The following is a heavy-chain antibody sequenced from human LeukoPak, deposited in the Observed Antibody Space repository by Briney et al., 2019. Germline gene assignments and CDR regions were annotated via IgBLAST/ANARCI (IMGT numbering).Heavy chain of an antibody. CDR1: GGSISSNY. CDR2: ISSSGPT. D-gene: IGHD2-8*02. V-gene: IGHV4-59*08. CDR3: ARRLGTGYLIYFDA. J-gene: IGHJ4*02. Sequence: SETLFLPCTVSGGSISSNYWSWIRQPPGKGLEWIGYISSSGPTAYNPSLKSRVTMSGDTSKNQFSLKLTSVTAADTAVYYCARRLGTGYLIYFDAWGQGTLVTVSS.